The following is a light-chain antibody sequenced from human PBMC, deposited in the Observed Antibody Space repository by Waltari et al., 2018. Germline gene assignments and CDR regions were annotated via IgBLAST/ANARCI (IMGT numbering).Light chain of an antibody. Sequence: DIVMTQSPDSLAVSLGERATINCKSSQSVLSSSNNKNYLAWYQQKPGHPPKLLIYWASTRESGVPDRFSGSGSGTDFTLTISSLQAEDGAVYYCQQYYSTPPHTFGQGTKLEIK. V-gene: IGKV4-1*01. J-gene: IGKJ2*01. CDR2: WAS. CDR1: QSVLSSSNNKNY. CDR3: QQYYSTPPHT.